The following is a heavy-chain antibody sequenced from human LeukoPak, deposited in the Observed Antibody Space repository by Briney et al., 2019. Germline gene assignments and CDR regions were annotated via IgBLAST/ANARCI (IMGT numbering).Heavy chain of an antibody. D-gene: IGHD1-20*01. CDR1: GYSISSGYY. CDR2: IYHSGST. CDR3: ARHNAYNWNADYYYMDV. J-gene: IGHJ6*03. V-gene: IGHV4-38-2*01. Sequence: SETLSLTCAVSGYSISSGYYWGWIRQPPGKGLEWIGSIYHSGSTYYNPSLKSRVTIAVDTSKNQFSLKLSSVTAADTAVYYCARHNAYNWNADYYYMDVWGKGTTVTVSS.